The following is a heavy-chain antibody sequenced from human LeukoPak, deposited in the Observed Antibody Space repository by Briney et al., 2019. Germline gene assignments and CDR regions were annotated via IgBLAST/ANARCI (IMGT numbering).Heavy chain of an antibody. D-gene: IGHD2-15*01. CDR2: IYYSGST. CDR3: ARHFDIVSAFDI. CDR1: GGSISSSSYY. Sequence: SETLSLTCTVSGGSISSSSYYWGWIRQPPGKGLEWIGSIYYSGSTYYNPSLKSRVTISVDTSRNQFSLKLSSVTAADTAVYYCARHFDIVSAFDIWGQGTMVTVSS. V-gene: IGHV4-39*01. J-gene: IGHJ3*02.